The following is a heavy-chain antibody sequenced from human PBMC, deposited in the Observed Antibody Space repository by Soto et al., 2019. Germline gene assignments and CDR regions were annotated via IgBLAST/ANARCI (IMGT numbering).Heavy chain of an antibody. Sequence: RLSCSASGFSIRTFGMFWVRQAPGLGLEWISFISRSHSDIYYADSVKGRFTISRDNAKNSMFLQMNSLRDEDRAVYYCGREGHNGYIASYIVPWCQGAPVTV. CDR1: GFSIRTFG. CDR2: ISRSHSDI. CDR3: GREGHNGYIASYIVP. J-gene: IGHJ5*02. V-gene: IGHV3-48*03. D-gene: IGHD5-12*01.